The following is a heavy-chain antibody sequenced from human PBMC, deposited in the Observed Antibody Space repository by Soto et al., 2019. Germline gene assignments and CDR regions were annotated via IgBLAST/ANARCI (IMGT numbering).Heavy chain of an antibody. CDR2: IWYDGSNK. CDR3: ARDSRPYYDSSGYYYYY. V-gene: IGHV3-33*01. Sequence: GGSLRLSCAACGFTFSSYGMHWVRQAPGKGLEWVAVIWYDGSNKYYADSVKGRFTISRDNSKNTLYLQMNSLRAEDTAVYYCARDSRPYYDSSGYYYYYWGQGTLVTVSS. J-gene: IGHJ4*02. CDR1: GFTFSSYG. D-gene: IGHD3-22*01.